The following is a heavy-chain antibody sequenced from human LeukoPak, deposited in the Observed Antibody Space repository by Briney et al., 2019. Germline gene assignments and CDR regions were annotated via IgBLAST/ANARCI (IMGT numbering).Heavy chain of an antibody. J-gene: IGHJ6*03. CDR2: ISYDGSNK. CDR3: AKDHSYGYLPYYYYYYMDV. Sequence: GGSLRLSCAASGFTFSSYWMSWVRQAPGKGLEWVAVISYDGSNKYYADSVKGRFTISRDNSKNTLYLQMNSLRAEDTAVYYCAKDHSYGYLPYYYYYYMDVWGKGTTVTVSS. D-gene: IGHD5-18*01. CDR1: GFTFSSYW. V-gene: IGHV3-30*18.